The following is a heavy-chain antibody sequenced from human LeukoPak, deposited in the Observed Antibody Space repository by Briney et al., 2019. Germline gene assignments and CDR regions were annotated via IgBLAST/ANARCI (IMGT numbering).Heavy chain of an antibody. CDR2: ISSSGTTI. CDR1: GFTFSDRY. CDR3: ATSIVGLTYDEHFQH. V-gene: IGHV3-11*01. D-gene: IGHD1-26*01. Sequence: AGGSLRLSCAASGFTFSDRYMSWIRQAPGKGLEWLSYISSSGTTIYHADSVKGRFTISRDNAKNSLYLQMNSLRAEDTAVYYCATSIVGLTYDEHFQHWGQGTLVTVSS. J-gene: IGHJ1*01.